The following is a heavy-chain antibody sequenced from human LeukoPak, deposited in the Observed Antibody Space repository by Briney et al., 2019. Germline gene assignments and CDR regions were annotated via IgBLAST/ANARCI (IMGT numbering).Heavy chain of an antibody. CDR3: ARGRYYYDSSGYYPFDY. J-gene: IGHJ4*02. CDR1: GGSISSYY. D-gene: IGHD3-22*01. CDR2: IYTSGST. Sequence: SETLSLTCTVSGGSISSYYWSWIRQPAGKGLEWIGRIYTSGSTNYNPSLKSRVTMSVDTSKNQFSLKLSSVTAADTAVYYCARGRYYYDSSGYYPFDYWGQGTLVTVSS. V-gene: IGHV4-4*07.